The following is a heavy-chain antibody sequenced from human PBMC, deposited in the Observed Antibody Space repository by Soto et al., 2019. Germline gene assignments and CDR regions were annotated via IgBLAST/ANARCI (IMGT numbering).Heavy chain of an antibody. CDR3: TRSSTGYAFDI. Sequence: PSETLSLTCTVSGGSISGYYWTWIRQPPGKGLEWVGFKYYSGRTEYNPSLRGRVTISLDTSKNQFSLKLSSVTTADTAVYYCTRSSTGYAFDIWGQGTMVTVSS. CDR1: GGSISGYY. V-gene: IGHV4-59*01. D-gene: IGHD2-8*02. J-gene: IGHJ3*02. CDR2: KYYSGRT.